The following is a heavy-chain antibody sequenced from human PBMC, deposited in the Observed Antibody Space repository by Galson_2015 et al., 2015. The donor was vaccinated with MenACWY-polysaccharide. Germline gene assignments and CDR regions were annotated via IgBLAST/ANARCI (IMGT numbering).Heavy chain of an antibody. Sequence: SLRLSCAASGFTFSNYAMSWVRQTPGEGLEWVSTITGSGDGAFYGDSVKGRFTTSRDNSKNTLYLHMNSLRTEDTAIYFCAKVDCGSSGCTRIAFWGTGIQVTVAS. CDR1: GFTFSNYA. D-gene: IGHD2-15*01. V-gene: IGHV3-23*01. CDR2: ITGSGDGA. CDR3: AKVDCGSSGCTRIAF. J-gene: IGHJ1*01.